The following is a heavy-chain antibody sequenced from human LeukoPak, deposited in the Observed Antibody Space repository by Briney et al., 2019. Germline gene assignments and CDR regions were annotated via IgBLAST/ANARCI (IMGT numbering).Heavy chain of an antibody. CDR1: VYTFTSYG. CDR3: ARAYYDFWSGYIGVDY. J-gene: IGHJ4*02. D-gene: IGHD3-3*01. CDR2: ISAYNGNT. Sequence: ASVKVSCKASVYTFTSYGISWVRQAPGQGLEWMGWISAYNGNTNYAQKLQGRVTMTTDTSTSTAYMELRSLRSDDTAVYYCARAYYDFWSGYIGVDYWGQGTLVTVSS. V-gene: IGHV1-18*01.